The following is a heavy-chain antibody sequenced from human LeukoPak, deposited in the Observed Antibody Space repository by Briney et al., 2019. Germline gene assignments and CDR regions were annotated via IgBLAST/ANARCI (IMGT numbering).Heavy chain of an antibody. J-gene: IGHJ4*02. CDR2: ISYDGSNK. D-gene: IGHD6-19*01. V-gene: IGHV3-30*18. Sequence: GGSLRLSCAASGFTFSSYGMHWVRQAPGKGLEWVAVISYDGSNKYYADSVKGRFTISRDNSKNTLYLQMNSLRAEDTAVYYCAKTYSSGWFFDYWGQGTLVTVSS. CDR3: AKTYSSGWFFDY. CDR1: GFTFSSYG.